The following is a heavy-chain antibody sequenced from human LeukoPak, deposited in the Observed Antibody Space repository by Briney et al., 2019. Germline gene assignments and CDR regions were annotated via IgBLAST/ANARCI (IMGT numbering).Heavy chain of an antibody. Sequence: GGSLRLSCAASGFTVSSNYMSWVRQAPGKGLEWVSSISSSSNYIYYADSLKGRFTISRDNAKNSLYLQMNSLRAEDTAVYYCARDRKYYYDSSGYYSSAFDIWGQGTMVTVSS. CDR1: GFTVSSNY. V-gene: IGHV3-21*01. J-gene: IGHJ3*02. CDR2: ISSSSNYI. CDR3: ARDRKYYYDSSGYYSSAFDI. D-gene: IGHD3-22*01.